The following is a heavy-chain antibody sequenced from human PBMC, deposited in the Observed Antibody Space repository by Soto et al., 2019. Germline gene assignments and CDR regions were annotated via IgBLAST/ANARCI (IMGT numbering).Heavy chain of an antibody. V-gene: IGHV3-33*01. CDR1: GFTFSSYG. Sequence: QVQLVESGGGVVQPGRSLRLSCAASGFTFSSYGMHWVRQAPGKGLEWVAVIWYDGSNKYYADSVKGRFTISRDNSKNTLYLQMNSLRAEDTAGYYCARDKGGYSYGEDVDYWGQGTLVTVSS. CDR2: IWYDGSNK. CDR3: ARDKGGYSYGEDVDY. J-gene: IGHJ4*02. D-gene: IGHD5-18*01.